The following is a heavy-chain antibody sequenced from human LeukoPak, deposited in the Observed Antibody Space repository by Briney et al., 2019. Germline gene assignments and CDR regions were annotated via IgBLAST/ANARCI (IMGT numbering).Heavy chain of an antibody. V-gene: IGHV1-69*04. Sequence: ASVKVSCKASGGTFSSYAISWVRQAPGQGLEWMGRIIPILGIANYAQKFQGRVTITADESTSTAYMELSSLRSEDTAVYYCARARYDFWSGYSHYYYYMDVWGKGTTVTVSS. J-gene: IGHJ6*03. CDR2: IIPILGIA. CDR1: GGTFSSYA. CDR3: ARARYDFWSGYSHYYYYMDV. D-gene: IGHD3-3*01.